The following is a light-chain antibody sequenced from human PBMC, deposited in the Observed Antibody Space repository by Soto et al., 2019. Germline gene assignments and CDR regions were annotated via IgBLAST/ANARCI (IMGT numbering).Light chain of an antibody. Sequence: QSALTQPASVSGSPGQSITISCTGTSSDVGYDNYVSWYQQHPGRAPKSLIYEVSNRPSGVSNRFSGSKSGNTASLTISGLQAEDEADYYCSSYTSTSTYVFGTGTEVTVL. CDR2: EVS. CDR1: SSDVGYDNY. J-gene: IGLJ1*01. CDR3: SSYTSTSTYV. V-gene: IGLV2-14*01.